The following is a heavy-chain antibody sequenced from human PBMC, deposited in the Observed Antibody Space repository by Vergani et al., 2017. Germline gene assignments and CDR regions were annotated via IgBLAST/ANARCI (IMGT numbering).Heavy chain of an antibody. CDR3: ARERGTYGSGSYYNSPLDY. Sequence: QVQLVQSGGEVKKPGASVKVSCKASGYTFTGYYMHWVRQAPGQGLEWMGWINPNSGGTNYAQKFQGRVTMTRDTSISTAYMELSRLRSDDTAVYYCARERGTYGSGSYYNSPLDYWGQGTLVTVSS. J-gene: IGHJ4*02. CDR2: INPNSGGT. D-gene: IGHD3-10*01. V-gene: IGHV1-2*02. CDR1: GYTFTGYY.